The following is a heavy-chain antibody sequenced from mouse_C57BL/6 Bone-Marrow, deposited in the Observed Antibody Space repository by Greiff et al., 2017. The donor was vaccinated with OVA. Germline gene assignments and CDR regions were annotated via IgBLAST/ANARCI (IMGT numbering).Heavy chain of an antibody. CDR1: GYTFTSYW. J-gene: IGHJ2*01. D-gene: IGHD1-1*01. CDR2: IDPSDSYT. Sequence: QVQLKQPGAELVKPGASVKLSCKASGYTFTSYWMPWVKQRPGQGLEWIGEIDPSDSYTNYNQKFKGKATLTVDTSSSTAYMQLSSLTSEDSAVYYCARGVTTVVALDYWGQGTTLTVSS. CDR3: ARGVTTVVALDY. V-gene: IGHV1-50*01.